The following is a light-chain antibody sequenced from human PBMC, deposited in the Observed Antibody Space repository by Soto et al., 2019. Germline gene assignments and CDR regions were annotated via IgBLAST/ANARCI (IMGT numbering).Light chain of an antibody. CDR1: QSVSNNY. Sequence: EIVLTQSPGTLSLSPGERAPLSCRASQSVSNNYLAWYQQKPGQAPRLLIYGASNRATGIPDRFSGSGSGTDFTLTISRLEPEDFAVYYCQHYGASPWTFGQGTKVDIK. V-gene: IGKV3-20*01. CDR2: GAS. CDR3: QHYGASPWT. J-gene: IGKJ1*01.